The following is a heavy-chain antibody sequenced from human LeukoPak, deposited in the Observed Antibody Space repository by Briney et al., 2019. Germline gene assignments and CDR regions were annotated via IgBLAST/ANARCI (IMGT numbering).Heavy chain of an antibody. V-gene: IGHV3-30*03. CDR2: ISYDGSNK. Sequence: PGRSLRLSCAASGFTFSSYGMHWVRQAPGKGLEWVAVISYDGSNKYYADSVKGRFTISRDNSKNTLYLQMNSLRAEDTAVYYCARDATTAIGTVYMDVWGKGTTVTISS. CDR1: GFTFSSYG. CDR3: ARDATTAIGTVYMDV. D-gene: IGHD1-1*01. J-gene: IGHJ6*03.